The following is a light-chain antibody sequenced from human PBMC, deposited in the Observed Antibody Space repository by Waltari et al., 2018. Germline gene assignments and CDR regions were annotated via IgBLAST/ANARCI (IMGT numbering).Light chain of an antibody. CDR1: QDIGES. CDR3: HHYSTTPPT. J-gene: IGKJ1*01. V-gene: IGKV1-NL1*01. CDR2: GAS. Sequence: DIQLTQSPSSLSASVGDRVTITCRTNQDIGESLAWYQHKAGRAPEVLVYGASKLKSGVPSRFSGSGSGTVYSLSITSLQPEDFVTYYCHHYSTTPPTIGQGTKVEI.